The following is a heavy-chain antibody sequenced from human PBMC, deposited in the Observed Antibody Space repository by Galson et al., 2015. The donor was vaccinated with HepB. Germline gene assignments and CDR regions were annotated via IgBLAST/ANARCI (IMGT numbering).Heavy chain of an antibody. D-gene: IGHD6-19*01. Sequence: SLRLSCAASGFTFSSYAMSWVRQAPGKGLEWVSAISGSGGSTYYADSVKGRFTISRDNSKNTLYLQMNSLRAEDTAVYYCAKDPLPDSSGWLDWGQGTLVTVSS. J-gene: IGHJ4*02. V-gene: IGHV3-23*01. CDR2: ISGSGGST. CDR3: AKDPLPDSSGWLD. CDR1: GFTFSSYA.